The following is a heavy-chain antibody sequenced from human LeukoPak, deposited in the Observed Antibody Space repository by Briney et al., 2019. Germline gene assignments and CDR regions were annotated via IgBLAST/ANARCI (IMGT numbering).Heavy chain of an antibody. CDR1: GYTFTSYG. CDR2: ISAYNGNT. CDR3: ARGYGSGSYFFYGMDV. J-gene: IGHJ6*02. D-gene: IGHD3-10*01. V-gene: IGHV1-18*01. Sequence: ASVTVSCKASGYTFTSYGISWVRQAPGQGLEWMGWISAYNGNTNYAQKLQGRVTMTTDTSTSTAYMELRSLRSDDTAVYYCARGYGSGSYFFYGMDVWGQGTTVTVSS.